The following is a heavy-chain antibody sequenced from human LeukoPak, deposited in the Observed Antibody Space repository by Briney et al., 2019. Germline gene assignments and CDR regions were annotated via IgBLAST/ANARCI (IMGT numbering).Heavy chain of an antibody. V-gene: IGHV3-48*01. D-gene: IGHD2-21*02. CDR2: ISSSSSTI. CDR1: GFTFSSYS. Sequence: PGGSLRLSCAASGFTFSSYSMNWVRQAPGKGLEWGSYISSSSSTIYYADSVKGRFTISRDNSKNTLYLQMNSLRAEDTAVYYCATEDCGGDCYYFDYWGQGTLVTVSS. J-gene: IGHJ4*02. CDR3: ATEDCGGDCYYFDY.